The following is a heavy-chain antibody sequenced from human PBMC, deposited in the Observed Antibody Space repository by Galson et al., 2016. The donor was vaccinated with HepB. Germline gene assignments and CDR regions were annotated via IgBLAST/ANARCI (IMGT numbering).Heavy chain of an antibody. J-gene: IGHJ4*02. CDR2: INVDNGNT. D-gene: IGHD6-19*01. CDR1: GYTFTSYA. Sequence: SVKVSCKASGYTFTSYALHWVRQAPGQRLEWMGWINVDNGNTKYSKKFQGRVTITRDTSANIAYMELSSLRPEDTAVYYCARDGDISVWNAVYYFDYWGQGTLVTVSS. CDR3: ARDGDISVWNAVYYFDY. V-gene: IGHV1-3*01.